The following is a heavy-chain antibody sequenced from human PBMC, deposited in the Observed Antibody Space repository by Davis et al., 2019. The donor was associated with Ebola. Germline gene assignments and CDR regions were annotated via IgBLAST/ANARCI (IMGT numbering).Heavy chain of an antibody. CDR2: ISYDGSNK. CDR3: ARHSNKYYYYGMDV. CDR1: GSTFSTYP. D-gene: IGHD4-11*01. J-gene: IGHJ6*02. Sequence: GGSLRLSCAASGSTFSTYPIHWVRQAPGKGLEWVAVISYDGSNKYYGDSVKGRFTISRDNAKNSLYLQMNSLRAEDTAVYYCARHSNKYYYYGMDVWGQGTTVTVSS. V-gene: IGHV3-30*04.